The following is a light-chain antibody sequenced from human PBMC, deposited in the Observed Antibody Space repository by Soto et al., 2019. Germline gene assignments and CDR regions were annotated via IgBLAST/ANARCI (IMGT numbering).Light chain of an antibody. CDR3: QQYDNWPPLN. CDR1: QSIKNN. J-gene: IGKJ4*01. Sequence: EIVMTQSPATLSVSPGERATLSCRASQSIKNNLAWYQEKPGQSPRLLIYGASTRATGIPARFSGSGSGTEFSLTLSSLQSEDFAVYYCQQYDNWPPLNFGGGTKVEIK. V-gene: IGKV3-15*01. CDR2: GAS.